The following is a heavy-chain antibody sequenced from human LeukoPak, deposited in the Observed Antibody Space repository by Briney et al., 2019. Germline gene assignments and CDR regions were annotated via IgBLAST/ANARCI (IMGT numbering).Heavy chain of an antibody. D-gene: IGHD3-10*01. Sequence: ASVKVSCKASGYTFTSYDINWVRQATGQGLEWMGWMNPNSGNTGYAQKFQGRVTMTRNTSISTAYMELSSLRSEDTAVYYCARGGEGLLWFGELLPSGDNWFDPWGQGTLVTVSS. CDR3: ARGGEGLLWFGELLPSGDNWFDP. V-gene: IGHV1-8*01. J-gene: IGHJ5*02. CDR2: MNPNSGNT. CDR1: GYTFTSYD.